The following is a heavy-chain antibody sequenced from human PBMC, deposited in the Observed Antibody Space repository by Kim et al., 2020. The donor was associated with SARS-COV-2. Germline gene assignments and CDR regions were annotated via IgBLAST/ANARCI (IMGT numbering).Heavy chain of an antibody. CDR1: GGSISSYY. Sequence: SETLSLTCTVSGGSISSYYWNWIRQPPGRGLEWIGYIYYTGSTNYNPSLKSRVTISIDTSKNQFSLKLYSVTAADTAVYYCATYSNYYYHGMDVWGQGTTVTVSS. CDR2: IYYTGST. J-gene: IGHJ6*02. V-gene: IGHV4-59*01. D-gene: IGHD4-4*01. CDR3: ATYSNYYYHGMDV.